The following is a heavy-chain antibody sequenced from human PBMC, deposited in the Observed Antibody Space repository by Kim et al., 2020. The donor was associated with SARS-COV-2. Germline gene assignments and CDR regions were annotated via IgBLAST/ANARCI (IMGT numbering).Heavy chain of an antibody. CDR1: GFTFDDYT. V-gene: IGHV3-43*01. CDR3: ARSIVVVPAANYYYYYGMDV. CDR2: ISWDGGST. J-gene: IGHJ6*02. Sequence: GGSLRLSCAASGFTFDDYTMHWVRQAPGKGLEWVSLISWDGGSTYYADSVKGRFTISRDNSKNSLYLQMNSLRTEDTALYYCARSIVVVPAANYYYYYGMDVWGQGTTVTVSS. D-gene: IGHD2-2*01.